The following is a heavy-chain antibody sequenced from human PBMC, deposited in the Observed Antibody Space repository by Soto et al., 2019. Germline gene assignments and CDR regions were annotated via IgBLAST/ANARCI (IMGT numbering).Heavy chain of an antibody. J-gene: IGHJ4*02. CDR3: ARGDISGSFFDF. D-gene: IGHD6-19*01. V-gene: IGHV4-34*01. Sequence: PSETLSLTCAVYGGSFSGYYWNWIRQPPGKGLEWIGEINHSRDTNYNPSLKSRVTISVDTSKNQFSLKLNSVTAADTAVYYCARGDISGSFFDFWGRGTPVTVS. CDR1: GGSFSGYY. CDR2: INHSRDT.